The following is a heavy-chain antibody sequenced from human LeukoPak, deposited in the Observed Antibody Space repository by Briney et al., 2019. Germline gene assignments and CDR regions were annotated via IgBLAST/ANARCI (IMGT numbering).Heavy chain of an antibody. J-gene: IGHJ4*02. CDR2: IYYSGST. Sequence: SETVSLTCSVSGGSISSSSYYWGSIRQPPGKGLEWIGSIYYSGSTYYNPSLKSRVTISVDTSKNQFSLKLSSVTAADTAVYYCARLLWNYVKYWGQGTLVTVSS. D-gene: IGHD1-7*01. CDR3: ARLLWNYVKY. CDR1: GGSISSSSYY. V-gene: IGHV4-39*01.